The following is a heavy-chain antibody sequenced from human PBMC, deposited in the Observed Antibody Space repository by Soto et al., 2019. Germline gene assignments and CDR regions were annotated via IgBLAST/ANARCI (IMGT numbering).Heavy chain of an antibody. CDR1: GGTFSSYA. D-gene: IGHD1-7*01. V-gene: IGHV1-69*06. CDR3: ARGLPDNWNYLSWFDP. CDR2: IIPIFGTA. J-gene: IGHJ5*02. Sequence: GASVKVSCKASGGTFSSYAISWVRQAPGQGLEWMGGIIPIFGTANYAQKFQGRVTITADKSTSTAYMELSGLRSEDTAVYYCARGLPDNWNYLSWFDPWGQGTLVTVSS.